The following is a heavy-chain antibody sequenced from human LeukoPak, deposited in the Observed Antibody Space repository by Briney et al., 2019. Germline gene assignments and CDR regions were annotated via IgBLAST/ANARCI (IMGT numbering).Heavy chain of an antibody. CDR1: GFTFSSYS. J-gene: IGHJ4*02. CDR3: ARDLDPDWPDFDY. D-gene: IGHD3/OR15-3a*01. CDR2: ISSSSSYI. Sequence: GGSLRLSCAASGFTFSSYSMNWVRQAPGKGLEWVSSISSSSSYIYYADSVKGRFTISRDNAKNSLYLQMNSLRAEDTALYYCARDLDPDWPDFDYWGQGTLVTVSS. V-gene: IGHV3-21*04.